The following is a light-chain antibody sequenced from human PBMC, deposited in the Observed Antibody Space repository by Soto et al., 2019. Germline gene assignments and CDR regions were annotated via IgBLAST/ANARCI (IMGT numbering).Light chain of an antibody. CDR1: QSIVTW. Sequence: DIQMTQSPSTLSASVGDRVTITCRASQSIVTWLAWYQQKPGKAPNLLIYKASTLQSGVPSRFSGSGSGTEFTLTISSLQPDDFGTYYCQQYNSYSPTFGQGTKVDIK. CDR3: QQYNSYSPT. CDR2: KAS. J-gene: IGKJ1*01. V-gene: IGKV1-5*03.